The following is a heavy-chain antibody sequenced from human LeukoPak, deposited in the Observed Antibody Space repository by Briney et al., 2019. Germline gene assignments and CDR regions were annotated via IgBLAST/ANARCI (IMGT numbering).Heavy chain of an antibody. CDR1: GGSISGCY. J-gene: IGHJ4*02. D-gene: IGHD3-22*01. V-gene: IGHV4-59*01. Sequence: SETLSLTCTVSGGSISGCYWSWIRRPPGKGLEWIGHIYYSGSADYNASLKSRATMFVDTSKTEFSLTLRSVTAADTAVYYCARVGDSSGYSVLDSWGQGTLVTVSS. CDR3: ARVGDSSGYSVLDS. CDR2: IYYSGSA.